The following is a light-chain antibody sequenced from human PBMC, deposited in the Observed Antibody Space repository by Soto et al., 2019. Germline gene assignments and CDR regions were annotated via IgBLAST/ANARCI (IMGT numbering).Light chain of an antibody. Sequence: DIQMTQSPSFVSASVGDRVTITCRASQGIGDALAWHQQKPGEAPNLLIYSADTLHSVVPSRFSGSSIRSGTDFTLTISSLQPEDFATYYCQQGHAFPLTFGGETKVDIK. J-gene: IGKJ4*01. CDR1: QGIGDA. CDR3: QQGHAFPLT. CDR2: SAD. V-gene: IGKV1-12*01.